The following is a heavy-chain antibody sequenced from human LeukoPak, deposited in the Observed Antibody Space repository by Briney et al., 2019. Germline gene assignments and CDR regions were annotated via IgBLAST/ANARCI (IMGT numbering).Heavy chain of an antibody. CDR1: GFTFSSYA. V-gene: IGHV3-23*01. J-gene: IGHJ4*02. D-gene: IGHD6-6*01. CDR3: AKLEKSDSRFDY. Sequence: GGSLRLSCAASGFTFSSYAMSWVRQAPGKGLEWVSAISGSGGSTYYADSVKGRFTIPRDNSKNTLYLQMNSLRAEDTAVYYCAKLEKSDSRFDYWGQGTLVTVSS. CDR2: ISGSGGST.